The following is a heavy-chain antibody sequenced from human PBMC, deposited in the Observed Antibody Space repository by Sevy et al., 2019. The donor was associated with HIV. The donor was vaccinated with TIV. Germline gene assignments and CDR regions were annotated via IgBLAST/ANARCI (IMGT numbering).Heavy chain of an antibody. Sequence: GESLKISCKGSGYRFTSYWIAWVRQVPGKGLEWLGIIYPDDSYVRYSPSLQGPVTISVSKSIGTAYLQRSSLKAWDTAMYFCSRRGYDTTGYPQYYFDYWGRGTLVTVSS. V-gene: IGHV5-51*01. D-gene: IGHD3-22*01. CDR3: SRRGYDTTGYPQYYFDY. CDR1: GYRFTSYW. CDR2: IYPDDSYV. J-gene: IGHJ4*02.